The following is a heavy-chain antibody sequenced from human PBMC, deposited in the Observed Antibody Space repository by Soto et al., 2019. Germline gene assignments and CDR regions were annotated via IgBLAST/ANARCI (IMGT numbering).Heavy chain of an antibody. D-gene: IGHD3-3*01. CDR1: GYTFTGYY. J-gene: IGHJ4*02. CDR3: ARGFRTRRITIFGVATGFDY. CDR2: INPNSGDT. V-gene: IGHV1-2*04. Sequence: GASVKVSCKASGYTFTGYYMHWVRQAPGQGLEWMGWINPNSGDTNYAQKFQGWVTMTRDTSISTAYMELSRLRSDDTAVYYCARGFRTRRITIFGVATGFDYWGQGTLVTVSS.